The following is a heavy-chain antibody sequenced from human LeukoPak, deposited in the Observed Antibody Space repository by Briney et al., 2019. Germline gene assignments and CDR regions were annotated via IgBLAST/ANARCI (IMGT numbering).Heavy chain of an antibody. D-gene: IGHD6-6*01. CDR1: GYSISSGYY. CDR3: ARGVNWIDP. Sequence: SETLSLTLTVSGYSISSGYYWGWIRQPPGKGLEWIGSIYHSGSTYYNPSLKSRVTISVDTSNNQFSLKLTSVTAADTAVYFCARGVNWIDPWGQGTLVTVSS. J-gene: IGHJ5*02. V-gene: IGHV4-38-2*02. CDR2: IYHSGST.